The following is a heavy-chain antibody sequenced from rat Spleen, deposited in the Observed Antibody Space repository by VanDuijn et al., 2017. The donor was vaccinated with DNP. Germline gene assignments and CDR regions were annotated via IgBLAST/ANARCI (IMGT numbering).Heavy chain of an antibody. V-gene: IGHV5-22*01. CDR1: GFTFSDYY. CDR3: VRWYNSGYYCDY. CDR2: ISYDGGST. Sequence: EVQLVESGGGIVQPGRSLKLSCTASGFTFSDYYMAWVRQAPTKGLEWVAYISYDGGSTYYGDSVKGRFTISRANVKSTLNLQMNSLSSEDMATYYGVRWYNSGYYCDYWGQGVMVTVSS. D-gene: IGHD4-3*01. J-gene: IGHJ2*01.